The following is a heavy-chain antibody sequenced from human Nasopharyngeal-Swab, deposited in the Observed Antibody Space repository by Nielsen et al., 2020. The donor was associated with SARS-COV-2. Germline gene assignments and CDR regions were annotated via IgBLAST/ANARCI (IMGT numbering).Heavy chain of an antibody. J-gene: IGHJ4*02. V-gene: IGHV3-23*01. CDR3: AKDLGVESPLWFDY. D-gene: IGHD4-23*01. CDR1: GSSVSRNY. CDR2: ISGSGGST. Sequence: GESLKISCAVSGSSVSRNYMSWVRQAPGKGLEWVSEISGSGGSTYYAESVKGRFTISRDNSKNTLYLQMSSLRAEDTAIYYCAKDLGVESPLWFDYWGQGTLLTVSS.